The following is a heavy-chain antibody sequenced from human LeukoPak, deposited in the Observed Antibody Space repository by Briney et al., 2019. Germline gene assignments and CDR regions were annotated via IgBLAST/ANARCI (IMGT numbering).Heavy chain of an antibody. D-gene: IGHD2-15*01. CDR3: EKDSHLDV. Sequence: PSQTLSLTCTVSGGSLSSGGYYWSWIRQHPGKGLEWIGNIHSSGNSFCNPSLKSRVTISVDTSKNQFSLKLSSVTAADTAVYYCEKDSHLDVWGQGTTVTVSS. CDR1: GGSLSSGGYY. J-gene: IGHJ6*02. CDR2: IHSSGNS. V-gene: IGHV4-39*01.